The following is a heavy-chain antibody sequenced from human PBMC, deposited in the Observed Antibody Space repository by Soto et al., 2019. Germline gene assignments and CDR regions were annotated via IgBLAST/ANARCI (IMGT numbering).Heavy chain of an antibody. CDR2: IFYSGST. CDR3: ARDNYGSSGYYYGAFHI. J-gene: IGHJ3*02. D-gene: IGHD3-22*01. V-gene: IGHV4-31*03. CDR1: GGSIISGGHY. Sequence: SETLSLTCTVSGGSIISGGHYWIWVRQHPGKGLEWIGCIFYSGSTYYNPSLKSRVTISVDTSKNQFSLKLTSVTAADTAVYFCARDNYGSSGYYYGAFHIWGQGTMVTVSS.